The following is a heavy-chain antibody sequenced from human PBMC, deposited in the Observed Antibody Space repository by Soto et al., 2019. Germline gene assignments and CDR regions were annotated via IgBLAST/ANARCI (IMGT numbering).Heavy chain of an antibody. V-gene: IGHV4-34*01. CDR3: ARSITMIVVVNYFDY. CDR2: INHSGST. Sequence: SETLSLTCAVYGGSFSGYYWSWIRQPPGKGLEWIGEINHSGSTNYNPSLKSRVTISVDTSKNQFSLKLSSVTAADTAVYYCARSITMIVVVNYFDYWGQGTLVTVSS. J-gene: IGHJ4*02. D-gene: IGHD3-22*01. CDR1: GGSFSGYY.